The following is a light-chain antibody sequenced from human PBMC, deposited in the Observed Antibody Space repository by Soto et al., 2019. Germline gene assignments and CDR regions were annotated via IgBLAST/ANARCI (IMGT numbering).Light chain of an antibody. J-gene: IGLJ3*02. Sequence: QSALTQPAAVSGSPGQSITISCTGTSSDVGTYNLVSWYQQYPGKALKLMIYATSKRPSGVSNRFSGSKSGDTASLTISGLQAEDEADYYCTSFARGSTLVFGGGTKLTVL. CDR2: ATS. CDR3: TSFARGSTLV. CDR1: SSDVGTYNL. V-gene: IGLV2-23*01.